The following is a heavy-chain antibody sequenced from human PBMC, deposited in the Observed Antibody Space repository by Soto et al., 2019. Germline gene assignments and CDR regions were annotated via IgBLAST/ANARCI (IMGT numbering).Heavy chain of an antibody. D-gene: IGHD3-10*01. V-gene: IGHV3-30*18. CDR3: AKDILLWFGDSSGCFDY. CDR2: ISYDGSNK. CDR1: GFTFSSYG. J-gene: IGHJ4*02. Sequence: GGSLRLSCAASGFTFSSYGMHWVRQAPGKGLEWVAVISYDGSNKYYADSVKGRFTISRDNSKNTLYLQMNSLRAEDTAVYYCAKDILLWFGDSSGCFDYWGQGTLVTVSS.